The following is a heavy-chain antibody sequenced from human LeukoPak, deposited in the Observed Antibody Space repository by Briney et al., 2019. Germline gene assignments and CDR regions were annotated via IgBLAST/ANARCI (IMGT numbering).Heavy chain of an antibody. V-gene: IGHV4-30-4*08. Sequence: PSETLSLTCTVSGGSISSSSYYWGWIRQPPGKGLEWIGYIYYSGSTYYNPSLKSRVTISVDTSKNQFSLKLSSVTAADTAVYYCARVTYSGYDSSWGQGTLVTVSS. J-gene: IGHJ4*02. CDR1: GGSISSSSYY. D-gene: IGHD5-12*01. CDR3: ARVTYSGYDSS. CDR2: IYYSGST.